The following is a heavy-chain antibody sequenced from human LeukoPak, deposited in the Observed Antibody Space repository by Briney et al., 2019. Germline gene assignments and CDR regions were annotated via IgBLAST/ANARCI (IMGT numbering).Heavy chain of an antibody. V-gene: IGHV3-48*01. CDR2: ISSSSSTI. J-gene: IGHJ3*02. Sequence: GGSLRLSCAASGFTFSSYSMNWVRQAPGKGLEWVSYISSSSSTIYYADSVKGRFTISRDNAKNSLYLQMNSLRAEDTAVYYCAITRRRRVLYDAFDIWGQGTMVTVSS. CDR1: GFTFSSYS. CDR3: AITRRRRVLYDAFDI. D-gene: IGHD5-24*01.